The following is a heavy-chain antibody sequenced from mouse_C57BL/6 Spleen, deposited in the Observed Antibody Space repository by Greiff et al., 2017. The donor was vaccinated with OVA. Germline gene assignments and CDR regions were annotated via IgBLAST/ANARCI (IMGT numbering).Heavy chain of an antibody. J-gene: IGHJ4*01. Sequence: DVHLVESGGGLVKPGGSLKLSCAASGFTFSDYGMHWVRQAPEKGLEWVAYISSGSSTIYYADTVKGRFTISRDNAKNTLFLQMTSLRSEDTAMYYCARRRYDYDGYYAMDYWGQGTSVTVSS. V-gene: IGHV5-17*01. CDR2: ISSGSSTI. CDR1: GFTFSDYG. CDR3: ARRRYDYDGYYAMDY. D-gene: IGHD2-4*01.